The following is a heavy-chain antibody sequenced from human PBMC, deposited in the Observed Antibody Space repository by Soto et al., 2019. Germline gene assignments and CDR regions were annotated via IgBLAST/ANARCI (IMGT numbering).Heavy chain of an antibody. Sequence: PSETLSLTSTVSGFNIISFYWSWIRQPPGKGLEWIGYIYYTGSTNYNPSLKSPVTISVDTSKNQFSLKLSSVTAADTAVYYCARGRHWLDYWGQGTLVTVSS. CDR1: GFNIISFY. CDR2: IYYTGST. J-gene: IGHJ4*02. D-gene: IGHD6-19*01. CDR3: ARGRHWLDY. V-gene: IGHV4-59*01.